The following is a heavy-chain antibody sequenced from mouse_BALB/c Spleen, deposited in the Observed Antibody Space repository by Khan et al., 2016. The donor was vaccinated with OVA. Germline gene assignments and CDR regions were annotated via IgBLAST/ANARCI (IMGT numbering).Heavy chain of an antibody. CDR1: GYSITSDYA. CDR2: ISYSGNT. J-gene: IGHJ2*01. CDR3: ARVYGGDFDY. V-gene: IGHV3-2*02. D-gene: IGHD2-10*02. Sequence: EVQLVESGPGLVKPSQSLSLTCTVTGYSITSDYAWNWIRQFPGNKLEWMGFISYSGNTNYNPSLKSRISITRDTSKNQFFLQLNSLTNEDTATYYCARVYGGDFDYWGQGTTLTVSS.